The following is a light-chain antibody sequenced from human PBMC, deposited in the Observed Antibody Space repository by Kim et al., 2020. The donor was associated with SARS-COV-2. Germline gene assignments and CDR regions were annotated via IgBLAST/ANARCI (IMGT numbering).Light chain of an antibody. J-gene: IGLJ3*02. CDR2: YDD. CDR1: SSNIGNNA. Sequence: QRVTISCSGSSSNIGNNAVNWYQQIPGKAPKLLIYYDDLLPSGVSDRFSGSKSGTSASLAISGLQSEDEADYYCAAWDDSLNGRVFGGGTQLTVL. CDR3: AAWDDSLNGRV. V-gene: IGLV1-36*01.